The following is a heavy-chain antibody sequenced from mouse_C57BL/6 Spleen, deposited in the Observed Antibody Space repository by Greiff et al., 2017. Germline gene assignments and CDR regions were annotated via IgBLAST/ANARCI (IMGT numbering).Heavy chain of an antibody. V-gene: IGHV1-76*01. D-gene: IGHD2-4*01. J-gene: IGHJ3*01. CDR3: ARVGDYDEGIFAY. CDR1: GYTFTDYY. Sequence: VQLQQSGAELVRPGASVKLSCKASGYTFTDYYINWVKQRPGQGLEWIARIYPGSGNTYYNEKFKGKATLTAEKSSSTAYMQLSSLTSKDSAVYFCARVGDYDEGIFAYWGQGTLVTVSA. CDR2: IYPGSGNT.